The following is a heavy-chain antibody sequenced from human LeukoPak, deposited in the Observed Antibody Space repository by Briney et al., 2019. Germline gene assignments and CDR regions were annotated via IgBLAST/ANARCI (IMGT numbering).Heavy chain of an antibody. J-gene: IGHJ4*02. CDR2: ISGSGGST. D-gene: IGHD2-21*01. CDR1: GFTFSSYA. V-gene: IGHV3-23*01. CDR3: AKDLIEAGLL. Sequence: GGSLRLSCAASGFTFSSYAMSWVRQAPGKGLEWVSAISGSGGSTYYADSVKGRFTISRDNSKNTLYLQMNSLRVEDTAIYYCAKDLIEAGLLWGQGTLVTVSS.